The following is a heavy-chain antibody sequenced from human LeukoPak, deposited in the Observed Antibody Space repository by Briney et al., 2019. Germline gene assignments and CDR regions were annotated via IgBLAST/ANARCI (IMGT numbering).Heavy chain of an antibody. CDR2: IYYSGRT. J-gene: IGHJ3*02. Sequence: KASETLSLTCTVSGGSISSYYWSWIRQPPGMRLEWIGYIYYSGRTNYNPSLKSRVTIAVDTSKNQFSLKLSSVTAADTAVYYCARHSRSGYGDYESAFDIWGQGTMVTVSS. V-gene: IGHV4-59*08. D-gene: IGHD5-12*01. CDR1: GGSISSYY. CDR3: ARHSRSGYGDYESAFDI.